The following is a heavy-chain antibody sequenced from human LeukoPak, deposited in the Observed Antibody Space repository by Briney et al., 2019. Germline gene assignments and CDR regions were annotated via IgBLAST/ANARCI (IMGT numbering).Heavy chain of an antibody. Sequence: PSETLSLTCTVSGGSISSYYWSWIRQPPGKGLEWIGYIYYSGSTNYNPSLKSRVTISVDTSKNQFSLKLSSVTAADTAVYYCARAYGSGSYYTTPYYYMDVWGKGTTVTVSS. CDR1: GGSISSYY. J-gene: IGHJ6*03. V-gene: IGHV4-59*01. D-gene: IGHD3-10*01. CDR2: IYYSGST. CDR3: ARAYGSGSYYTTPYYYMDV.